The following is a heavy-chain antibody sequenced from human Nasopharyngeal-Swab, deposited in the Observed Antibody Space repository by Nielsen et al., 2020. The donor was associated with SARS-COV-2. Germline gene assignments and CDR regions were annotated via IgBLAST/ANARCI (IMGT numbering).Heavy chain of an antibody. J-gene: IGHJ6*02. Sequence: GRPLSLAWAAAGFTFRTYWMSWVRQAPGKGLEWVANIKQDGSEKYYVDSVKGRFTISRDNAKNSLYLQMNSLRAEDAAVYYCAGNRNNWNVDYHYYGMDVWGQGTTVTVSS. V-gene: IGHV3-7*01. CDR3: AGNRNNWNVDYHYYGMDV. CDR2: IKQDGSEK. D-gene: IGHD1-20*01. CDR1: GFTFRTYW.